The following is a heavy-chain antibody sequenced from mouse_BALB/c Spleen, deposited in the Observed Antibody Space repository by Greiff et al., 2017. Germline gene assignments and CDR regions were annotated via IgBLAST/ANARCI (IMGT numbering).Heavy chain of an antibody. D-gene: IGHD1-1*01. CDR1: GFTFSSYA. V-gene: IGHV5-9-4*01. J-gene: IGHJ2*01. CDR2: ISSGGSYT. CDR3: ARVTTVDIYYFDY. Sequence: EVKLVESGGGLVKPGGSLKLSCAASGFTFSSYAMSWVRQSPEKRLEWVAEISSGGSYTYYPDTVTGRFTISRDNAKNTLYLEMSSLRSEDTAMYYCARVTTVDIYYFDYWGQGTTLTVSS.